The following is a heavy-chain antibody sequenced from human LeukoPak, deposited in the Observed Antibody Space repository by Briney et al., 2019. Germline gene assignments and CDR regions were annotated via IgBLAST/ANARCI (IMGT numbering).Heavy chain of an antibody. D-gene: IGHD3-22*01. CDR1: GGSISSSSYY. Sequence: SETLSLTCTVSGGSISSSSYYWGWIRQPPGKGLEWIGSIYYSGSTYYNPSLKSRVTISVDTSKNQFSLKLSSVTAADTAVYYCARHDSSARRHDAFDIWGQGTMVTVSS. CDR3: ARHDSSARRHDAFDI. V-gene: IGHV4-39*01. J-gene: IGHJ3*02. CDR2: IYYSGST.